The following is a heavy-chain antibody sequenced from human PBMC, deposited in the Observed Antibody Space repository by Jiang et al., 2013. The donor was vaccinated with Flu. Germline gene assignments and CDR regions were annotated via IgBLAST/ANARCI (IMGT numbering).Heavy chain of an antibody. CDR1: GYTFTGYY. D-gene: IGHD3-22*01. J-gene: IGHJ4*02. V-gene: IGHV1-2*02. CDR2: INPNSGGT. CDR3: AREGYSGYYAFGY. Sequence: KPGASVKVSCKASGYTFTGYYMHWVRQAPGQGLEWMGWINPNSGGTNYAQKFQGRVTMTRDTSISTAYMELSRLRSDDTAVYYCAREGYSGYYAFGYWGQGTLVTVSS.